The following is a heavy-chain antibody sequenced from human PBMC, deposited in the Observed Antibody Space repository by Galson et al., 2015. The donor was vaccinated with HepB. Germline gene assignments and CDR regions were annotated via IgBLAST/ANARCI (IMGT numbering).Heavy chain of an antibody. CDR2: IKGDGREE. J-gene: IGHJ4*02. CDR1: GFTFSPMW. V-gene: IGHV3-7*03. D-gene: IGHD7-27*01. Sequence: SLRLSCAASGFTFSPMWMSWVRQAPGKGLEWVASIKGDGREEYYVDSVKGRFTISRDNARNSLYLQMNSLTAEDTALYYCARDWNWGLDYWGQGTLVTVSS. CDR3: ARDWNWGLDY.